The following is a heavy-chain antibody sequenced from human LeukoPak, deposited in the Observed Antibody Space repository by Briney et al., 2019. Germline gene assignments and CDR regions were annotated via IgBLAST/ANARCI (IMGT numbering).Heavy chain of an antibody. CDR3: ARDTRYIVTTKYNASDI. J-gene: IGHJ3*02. CDR2: VSPYNGNT. Sequence: GASVKLSCKTSGYTFAIYGISWVRQAPGQGLEWLGWVSPYNGNTNYHCKFQHRVSMTTDPSNSPASMELRSLTSDDTAVYYCARDTRYIVTTKYNASDIWGQGTMGTVSS. D-gene: IGHD4-11*01. V-gene: IGHV1-18*01. CDR1: GYTFAIYG.